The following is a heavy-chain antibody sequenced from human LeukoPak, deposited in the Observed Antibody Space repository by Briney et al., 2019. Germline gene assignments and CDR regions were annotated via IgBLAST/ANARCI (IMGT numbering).Heavy chain of an antibody. D-gene: IGHD3-10*01. J-gene: IGHJ4*02. V-gene: IGHV1-2*06. CDR3: ARGGPLVLLWFGESQDY. CDR2: INPNSGGT. CDR1: GYTFTLYY. Sequence: ASVKVSCKASGYTFTLYYMHWVRQAPGQGLEWMGRINPNSGGTNYAQKFQGRVTMTRDTSISTAYMELSRLRSDDTAVYYCARGGPLVLLWFGESQDYWGQGTLVTVSS.